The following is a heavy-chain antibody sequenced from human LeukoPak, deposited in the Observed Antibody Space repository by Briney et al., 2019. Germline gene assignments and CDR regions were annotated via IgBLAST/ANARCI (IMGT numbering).Heavy chain of an antibody. CDR2: IYSGGST. CDR1: GFTVSSNY. Sequence: GRSLRLSCAASGFTVSSNYMTWVRQAPGKGLEWVSLIYSGGSTYYADSVKGRFTISRDNSKNPLYLQMNSLRAEDTAVYYCAAYSSCDYWGQGTLVTVSS. CDR3: AAYSSCDY. D-gene: IGHD6-6*01. J-gene: IGHJ4*02. V-gene: IGHV3-53*01.